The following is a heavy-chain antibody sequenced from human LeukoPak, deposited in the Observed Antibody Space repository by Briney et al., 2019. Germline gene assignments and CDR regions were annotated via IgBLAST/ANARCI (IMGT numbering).Heavy chain of an antibody. CDR2: MKEDGGEI. J-gene: IGHJ4*02. CDR1: GFPFSNYW. Sequence: GSLRLSCAGSGFPFSNYWMAWVRQAPGKGLEWVANMKEDGGEINYVDSVKGRFTISRDNAKNSLDLQMNSLRVDDTAVYHCVRDRGYSTFDYWGQGTLVIVSS. D-gene: IGHD4-23*01. V-gene: IGHV3-7*01. CDR3: VRDRGYSTFDY.